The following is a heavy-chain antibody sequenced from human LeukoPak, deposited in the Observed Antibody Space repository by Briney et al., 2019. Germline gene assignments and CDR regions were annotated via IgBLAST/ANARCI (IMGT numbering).Heavy chain of an antibody. J-gene: IGHJ3*02. CDR2: ISYRGSA. D-gene: IGHD3-3*01. V-gene: IGHV4-39*02. Sequence: SETLSLTCTVSGVSISSSYSFWGWIRQPPGKGLEWIGTISYRGSAYYNPSLKSRVTLSKDTSKNHFSLKLSSVTVADVAVYYCAKVLGDDLLDAFEIWGQGKMVTVSS. CDR1: GVSISSSYSF. CDR3: AKVLGDDLLDAFEI.